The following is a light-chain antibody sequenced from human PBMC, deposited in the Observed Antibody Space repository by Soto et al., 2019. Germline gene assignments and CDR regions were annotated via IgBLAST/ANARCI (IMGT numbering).Light chain of an antibody. CDR3: ATWDDSLNAWV. CDR1: SSNIGSNT. J-gene: IGLJ3*02. Sequence: QSVLTQPPSASGTPGQRVTISCSGSSSNIGSNTLNWYQQLPGTAPKLLMYSNNQRPSGVPDRFSGSKSGTSASLAISGLQSEDEADYYCATWDDSLNAWVFGGGTKLTVL. V-gene: IGLV1-44*01. CDR2: SNN.